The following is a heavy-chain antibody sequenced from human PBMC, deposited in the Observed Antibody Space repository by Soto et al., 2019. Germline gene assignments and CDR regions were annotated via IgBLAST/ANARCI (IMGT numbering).Heavy chain of an antibody. Sequence: EVQLLESGGGLVQPGGSLRLSCAASGFAFSSYAMSWVRQAPGKGLEWVSLIIGSGGTTYYADSVKGRFTISRDNSKNTLKLEMNSLRAEDMATYYCAKTRLGGVCCHAFDVWGQGTMVTVSS. CDR1: GFAFSSYA. CDR2: IIGSGGTT. V-gene: IGHV3-23*01. D-gene: IGHD2-21*02. J-gene: IGHJ3*01. CDR3: AKTRLGGVCCHAFDV.